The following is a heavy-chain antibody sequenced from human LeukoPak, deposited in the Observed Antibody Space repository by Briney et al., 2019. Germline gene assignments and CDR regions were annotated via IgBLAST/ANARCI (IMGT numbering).Heavy chain of an antibody. CDR1: GFTFSSYG. V-gene: IGHV3-30*03. CDR2: ISYDGSNK. J-gene: IGHJ4*02. D-gene: IGHD2-2*01. CDR3: AGGYCSSTSCQYPLDY. Sequence: PGGSLRLSCAASGFTFSSYGMHWVRQAPGKGLEWVAVISYDGSNKYYADSVKGRFTISRDNAKNSLYLQMNSLRAEDTAVYYCAGGYCSSTSCQYPLDYWGQGTLVTVSS.